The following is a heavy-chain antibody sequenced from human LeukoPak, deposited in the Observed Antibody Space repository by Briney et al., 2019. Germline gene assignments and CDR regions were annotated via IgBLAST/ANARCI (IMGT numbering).Heavy chain of an antibody. CDR2: ISAYNGNT. CDR3: ARERLPPLYGMDV. Sequence: ASVKVSCKASGYTFNSYGISWVRQAPGQGLEWIGWISAYNGNTNYAQKLQGRVTMTTDTSTSTAYMELRSLRSDDTAVYYCARERLPPLYGMDVWGQGTTVTVSS. V-gene: IGHV1-18*01. D-gene: IGHD4-11*01. J-gene: IGHJ6*02. CDR1: GYTFNSYG.